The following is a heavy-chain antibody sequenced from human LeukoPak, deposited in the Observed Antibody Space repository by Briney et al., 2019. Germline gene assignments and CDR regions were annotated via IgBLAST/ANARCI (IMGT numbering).Heavy chain of an antibody. CDR2: ISAYNGNA. J-gene: IGHJ3*02. CDR3: ARGFGDAFDI. Sequence: ASVKVSCKASNFTFTTYGFTWVRQAPGQGLEWMGWISAYNGNADYAQKFQGRVTMTTDTSTSTAYMELRSLRSDDTAVYYCARGFGDAFDIWGQGTMVTVSS. CDR1: NFTFTTYG. V-gene: IGHV1-18*01. D-gene: IGHD3-16*01.